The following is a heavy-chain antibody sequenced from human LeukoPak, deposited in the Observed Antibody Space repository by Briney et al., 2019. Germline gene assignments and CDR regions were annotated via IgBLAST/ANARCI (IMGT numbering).Heavy chain of an antibody. J-gene: IGHJ4*02. V-gene: IGHV3-23*01. Sequence: PGRSLRLSCAGSGFTFTSHVMSWVRQVPGKGLEWVSFIDTNGDKTHYADSVKGRFTISRDNSRNTLYLQMDSLRVEDTAVYYCASWNYVEYWGQGTLVTVSS. CDR2: IDTNGDKT. CDR1: GFTFTSHV. CDR3: ASWNYVEY.